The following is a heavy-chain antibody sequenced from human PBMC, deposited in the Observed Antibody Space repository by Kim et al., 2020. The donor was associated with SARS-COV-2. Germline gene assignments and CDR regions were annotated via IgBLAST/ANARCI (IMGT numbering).Heavy chain of an antibody. CDR2: IRAGSSST. D-gene: IGHD4-17*01. CDR1: GFSFSSYA. CDR3: AKGGGRNYVDFS. V-gene: IGHV3-23*01. J-gene: IGHJ5*02. Sequence: GGSLRLSCAASGFSFSSYAMTWVRQVPGKGLELVSVIRAGSSSTYYADSVKGRFIISRDNSKNTLYLQMNSLTAEDTAGYFCAKGGGRNYVDFSWGQGNL.